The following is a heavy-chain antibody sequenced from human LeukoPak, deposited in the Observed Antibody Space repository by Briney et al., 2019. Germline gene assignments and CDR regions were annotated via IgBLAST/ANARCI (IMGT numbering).Heavy chain of an antibody. J-gene: IGHJ4*02. CDR2: IYYSGSA. CDR3: ARLHGEGFDY. CDR1: GGSISNGAYY. Sequence: TLSLTCTVSGGSISNGAYYWSWIRQHPGKGLEGIGYIYYSGSAYYNPSLESRVSMSVDTSQNQFSLKVNSVTAADTAVYYCARLHGEGFDYWGQGTLVIVSS. D-gene: IGHD4-17*01. V-gene: IGHV4-31*03.